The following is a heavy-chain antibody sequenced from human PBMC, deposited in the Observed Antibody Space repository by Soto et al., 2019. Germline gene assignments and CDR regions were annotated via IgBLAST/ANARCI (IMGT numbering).Heavy chain of an antibody. V-gene: IGHV4-34*01. CDR1: GGSSSGYY. CDR3: ARGKGAVAGPGVLGAYYFDY. J-gene: IGHJ4*02. D-gene: IGHD6-19*01. Sequence: PSETLSLTCAVYGGSSSGYYWSWIRQPPGKGLEWIGEINHSGSTNYNPSLKSRVTISVDTSKNQFSLKLSSVTAADTAVYYCARGKGAVAGPGVLGAYYFDYWGQGTLVTVSS. CDR2: INHSGST.